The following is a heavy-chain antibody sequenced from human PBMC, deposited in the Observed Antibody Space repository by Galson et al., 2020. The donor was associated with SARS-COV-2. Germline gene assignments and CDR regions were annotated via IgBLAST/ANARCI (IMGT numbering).Heavy chain of an antibody. Sequence: SENLSLTCAVYGGSFRGYFWSWIRQPPGKGLEWIGEVNHSGSTNYNPSLKSRVTISVDTSKNQFSLKLSSVTAADTAVYYCARGLDGTGRFNGWDYWGQGTLVTVSS. V-gene: IGHV4-34*01. CDR3: ARGLDGTGRFNGWDY. CDR1: GGSFRGYF. D-gene: IGHD2-8*02. J-gene: IGHJ4*02. CDR2: VNHSGST.